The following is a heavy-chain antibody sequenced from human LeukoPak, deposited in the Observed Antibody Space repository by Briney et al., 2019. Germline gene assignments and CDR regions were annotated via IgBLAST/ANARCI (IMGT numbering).Heavy chain of an antibody. CDR1: GFTFSNAW. CDR3: TTGESMVGSTIHIRWAD. D-gene: IGHD1-26*01. Sequence: GGSLRLSCAASGFTFSNAWMTWVRQAPGKGLEWVGRIKSKTAGGTIDYAAPVKGRFTISRDDSKNTLYLQMNSLKTEDTAVYYCTTGESMVGSTIHIRWADWGQGTLVTVSS. V-gene: IGHV3-15*01. CDR2: IKSKTAGGTI. J-gene: IGHJ4*02.